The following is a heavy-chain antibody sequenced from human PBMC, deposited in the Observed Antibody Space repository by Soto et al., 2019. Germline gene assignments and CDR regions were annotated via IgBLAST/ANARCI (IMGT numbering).Heavy chain of an antibody. V-gene: IGHV3-23*01. Sequence: GGSLRLSCAASGFTFSSYAMSWVRQAPGKGLEWVSSISGSGDSTYYTDSVKGRFTISRDNSKNTLYLQMNGVGGGGGAVFYCAKELMSQFFDYWGQGTLVTVSS. J-gene: IGHJ4*02. CDR2: ISGSGDST. CDR3: AKELMSQFFDY. CDR1: GFTFSSYA.